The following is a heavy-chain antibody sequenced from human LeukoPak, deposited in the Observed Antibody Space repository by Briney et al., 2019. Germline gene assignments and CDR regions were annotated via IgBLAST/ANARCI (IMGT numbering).Heavy chain of an antibody. CDR3: VDSSGYSNWFDP. Sequence: ASVKVSCKVSGYTLTELSMHWVRRAPGKGLEWMGGFDPEDGETIYAQKFQGRVTMTEDTSTDTAYMELSSLRSEDTAVYYCVDSSGYSNWFDPWGQGTLVTVSS. V-gene: IGHV1-24*01. D-gene: IGHD3-22*01. CDR2: FDPEDGET. CDR1: GYTLTELS. J-gene: IGHJ5*02.